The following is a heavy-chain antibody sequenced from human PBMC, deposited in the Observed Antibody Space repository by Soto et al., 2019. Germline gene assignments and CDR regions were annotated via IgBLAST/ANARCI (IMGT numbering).Heavy chain of an antibody. V-gene: IGHV1-18*01. CDR2: ISAYNGNT. D-gene: IGHD3-16*01. J-gene: IGHJ6*02. CDR1: GYTFTSYG. Sequence: QVQLVQSGAEVKKPGASVKVSCKASGYTFTSYGISWVRQAPGQGLEWMGWISAYNGNTNYAQKLQGRVTMTTDTSTSAAYRELRSLRSDATAVYYCARDRGGDGMDVWGQGTTVTVSS. CDR3: ARDRGGDGMDV.